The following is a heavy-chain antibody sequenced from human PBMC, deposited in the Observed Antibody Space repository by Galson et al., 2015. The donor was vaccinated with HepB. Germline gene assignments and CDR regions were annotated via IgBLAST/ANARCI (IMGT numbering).Heavy chain of an antibody. V-gene: IGHV3-30*02. CDR1: GFTFSSYG. CDR2: IRYDGSNK. J-gene: IGHJ6*02. CDR3: AKDFGDYPWYYYGMDV. D-gene: IGHD4-17*01. Sequence: SLRLSCAASGFTFSSYGMHWVRQAPGKGLEWVAFIRYDGSNKYYADSVKGRFTISRDNSKNTLYLQMNSLRAEDTAVYYCAKDFGDYPWYYYGMDVWGQGTTVTVSS.